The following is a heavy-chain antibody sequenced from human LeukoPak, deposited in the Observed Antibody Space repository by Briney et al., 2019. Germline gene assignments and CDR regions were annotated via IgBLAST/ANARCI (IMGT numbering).Heavy chain of an antibody. J-gene: IGHJ6*02. CDR3: ARADTVTTNYYYYGMDV. CDR1: GFTFSIYG. D-gene: IGHD4-17*01. CDR2: IWYDGSNK. Sequence: GRSLRLSCAASGFTFSIYGMHWVRQAPGKGLEWVAVIWYDGSNKYYADSVKGRFTISRDNSKNTLYLQMNSLRAEDTAVYYCARADTVTTNYYYYGMDVWGQGTTVTVSS. V-gene: IGHV3-33*01.